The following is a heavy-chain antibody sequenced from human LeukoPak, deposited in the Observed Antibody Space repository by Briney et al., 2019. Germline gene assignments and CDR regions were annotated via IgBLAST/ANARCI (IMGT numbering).Heavy chain of an antibody. V-gene: IGHV1-58*01. CDR2: IFIRSSNS. D-gene: IGHD3-22*01. J-gene: IGHJ4*02. Sequence: GSSVTVTLKCTVFSFINYLGQALGPPRGQRLEWIGWIFIRSSNSNYAQNFQERVTLTRDMSTSTAYMAMSSLRSEDTAVYYCAAGPSCFSGYMYYCVFWGERTVVSLSS. CDR3: AAGPSCFSGYMYYCVF. CDR1: VFSFINYL.